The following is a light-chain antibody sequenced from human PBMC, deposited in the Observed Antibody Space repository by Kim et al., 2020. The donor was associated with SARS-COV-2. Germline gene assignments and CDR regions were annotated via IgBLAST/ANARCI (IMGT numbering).Light chain of an antibody. J-gene: IGLJ2*01. Sequence: VSQGQTASITCSGDKLGDKYACWYQQKPGQSPVLVIYQDIKRPSGIPERFSGSNSGNTATLTISGTQAMDEADYYCQAWDSSTAVFGGGTQLTVL. CDR2: QDI. CDR3: QAWDSSTAV. V-gene: IGLV3-1*01. CDR1: KLGDKY.